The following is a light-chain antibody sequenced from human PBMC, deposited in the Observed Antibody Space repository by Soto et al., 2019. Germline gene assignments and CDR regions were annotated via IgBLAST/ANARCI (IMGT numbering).Light chain of an antibody. CDR3: QQYGSSALT. CDR1: QSVTSIY. J-gene: IGKJ4*01. V-gene: IGKV3-20*01. CDR2: GTS. Sequence: AQSPGGLSLSPGERAARCCRGVQSVTSIYLAWYQQKPGQAPRLLIYGTSFRASGIPDRFRGSGSGTDFTLTISSLEPEDFAVYYCQQYGSSALTFGGGTKVDIK.